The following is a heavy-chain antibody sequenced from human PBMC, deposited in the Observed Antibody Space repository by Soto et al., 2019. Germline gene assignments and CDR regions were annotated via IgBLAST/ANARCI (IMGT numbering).Heavy chain of an antibody. D-gene: IGHD3-22*01. CDR3: ARDRKYYYDSSGFDL. Sequence: EVQLVESGGGLVQPGGSLRLSCAASGFTFSSYDMHWVRQATGKGLEWVSAIGTAGDTYYPGSVKGRFTISRENAKNSLYLQMNSLRAGDTAVYYCARDRKYYYDSSGFDLWGRGTLVTVSS. V-gene: IGHV3-13*01. CDR2: IGTAGDT. CDR1: GFTFSSYD. J-gene: IGHJ2*01.